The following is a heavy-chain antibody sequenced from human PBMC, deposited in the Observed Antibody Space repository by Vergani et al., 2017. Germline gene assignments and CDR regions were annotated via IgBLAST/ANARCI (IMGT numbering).Heavy chain of an antibody. V-gene: IGHV3-53*01. CDR2: IYSGGST. J-gene: IGHJ3*02. D-gene: IGHD3-22*01. Sequence: EVQLVESGGGLIQPGGSLRLSCAASGFTVSSNYMSWVRQAPGKGLEWVSVIYSGGSTYYADSVKGRFTISRDNSKNTLYLQMNSLRAEDTAVYYCARETYYYDSSGYYWGAFDIWGQGTMVTVSS. CDR3: ARETYYYDSSGYYWGAFDI. CDR1: GFTVSSNY.